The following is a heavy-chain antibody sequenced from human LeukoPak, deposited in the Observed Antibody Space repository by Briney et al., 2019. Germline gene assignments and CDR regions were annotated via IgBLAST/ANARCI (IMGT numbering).Heavy chain of an antibody. D-gene: IGHD3-22*01. V-gene: IGHV3-23*01. CDR3: AKEAKITMIVPVQVGY. CDR2: ISGSGGST. CDR1: GFTFSSYA. Sequence: PGGSLRLSCAASGFTFSSYAMSWVRQAPGKGLEWVSAISGSGGSTYYADSVKGRFTISRDNSKNTLYLQMNSLRAEDTAVYYCAKEAKITMIVPVQVGYWGQGTLVTVSS. J-gene: IGHJ4*02.